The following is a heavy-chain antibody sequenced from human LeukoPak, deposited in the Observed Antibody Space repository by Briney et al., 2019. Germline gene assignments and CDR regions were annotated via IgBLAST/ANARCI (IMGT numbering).Heavy chain of an antibody. J-gene: IGHJ4*02. Sequence: SETLSLTCTVSGGSMSSYSWSWIRQPPGKGLEWIGYIYYSGSTSYNPSLKSRVTISVDMSKNQFSLKLSSVTAADTAVYFCARYDITSPTYFDYWGQGTLVTVSS. D-gene: IGHD3-9*01. CDR1: GGSMSSYS. V-gene: IGHV4-59*08. CDR3: ARYDITSPTYFDY. CDR2: IYYSGST.